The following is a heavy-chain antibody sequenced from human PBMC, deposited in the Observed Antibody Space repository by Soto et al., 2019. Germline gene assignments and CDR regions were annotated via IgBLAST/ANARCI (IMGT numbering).Heavy chain of an antibody. CDR1: GDSVSSNSAA. Sequence: SQTLSLTCAISGDSVSSNSAAWNWIRQSPSRGLEWLGRTYYRSKWYNDYAVSVKSRITINPDTSKNQFSLQLNSVTPEDTAVYYCARFPTSRGTPSRYYYGMDVWGQGTTVTVSS. CDR3: ARFPTSRGTPSRYYYGMDV. D-gene: IGHD3-10*01. CDR2: TYYRSKWYN. J-gene: IGHJ6*02. V-gene: IGHV6-1*01.